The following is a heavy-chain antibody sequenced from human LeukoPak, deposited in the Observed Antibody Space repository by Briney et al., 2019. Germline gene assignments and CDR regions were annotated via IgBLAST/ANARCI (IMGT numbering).Heavy chain of an antibody. D-gene: IGHD5-12*01. Sequence: ASVKVSCKAFGGTFRRNDLTWVRQAPGQGLEWMGGFIPNLNIAHYAQKFKARVTITADESTATAYMELRSPRSEDTAVYYCASSYSGYHYWGQGTLVTVSS. V-gene: IGHV1-69*10. CDR1: GGTFRRND. J-gene: IGHJ4*02. CDR2: FIPNLNIA. CDR3: ASSYSGYHY.